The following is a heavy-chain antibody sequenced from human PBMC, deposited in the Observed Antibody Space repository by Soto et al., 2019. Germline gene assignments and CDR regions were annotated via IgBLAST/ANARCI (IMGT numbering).Heavy chain of an antibody. CDR2: ISYDEIDK. J-gene: IGHJ4*02. D-gene: IGHD3-10*01. CDR1: GFTFSNYT. V-gene: IGHV3-30*04. CDR3: AGRSGSSDY. Sequence: SVGSLRLSCAASGFTFSNYTMHWVRQAPGKGLEWVALISYDEIDKYFADAVKGRFTISRDNSKNTLYLQMDSLRAEDTAVYYCAGRSGSSDYWGRGTLVTVSS.